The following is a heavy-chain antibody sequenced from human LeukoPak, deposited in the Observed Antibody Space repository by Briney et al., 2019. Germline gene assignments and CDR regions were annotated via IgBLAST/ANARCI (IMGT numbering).Heavy chain of an antibody. CDR3: AKYLYGDYVGDY. Sequence: GGSLRLSCAASGFTLSRYAMSWVRQAPGKGVEWVSNISASDGSTLYGDSVKGRFNISRDNTKNRMYLQMNSLRAEDTAVYFCAKYLYGDYVGDYWGQGTLVTVSS. V-gene: IGHV3-23*01. CDR2: ISASDGST. D-gene: IGHD4-17*01. J-gene: IGHJ4*02. CDR1: GFTLSRYA.